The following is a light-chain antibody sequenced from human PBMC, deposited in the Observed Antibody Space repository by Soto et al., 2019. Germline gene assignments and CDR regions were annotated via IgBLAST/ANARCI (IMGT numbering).Light chain of an antibody. Sequence: EIVLTQSPATLSLSPGETAALSCRASQSVSSHLDWYQQKPGQAPSLLIYDASNRATDIPATFSGSGSGTDFTLIISSLEPEDLAVYYCQQRSNWPLTFGGGTKVEI. CDR2: DAS. CDR3: QQRSNWPLT. J-gene: IGKJ4*01. CDR1: QSVSSH. V-gene: IGKV3-11*01.